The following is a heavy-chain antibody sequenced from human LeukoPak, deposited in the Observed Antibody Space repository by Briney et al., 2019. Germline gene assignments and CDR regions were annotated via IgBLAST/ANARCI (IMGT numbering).Heavy chain of an antibody. CDR3: ANYCSGGSCPYYYYYGMDV. J-gene: IGHJ6*02. V-gene: IGHV3-23*01. CDR2: ISGSGGST. CDR1: GFTFSSYA. D-gene: IGHD2-15*01. Sequence: GGSLRLSCAASGFTFSSYAMSWVRQAPGEGLEWVSAISGSGGSTYYADSVKGRFTISRDNSKNTLYLQMNSLRAEDTAVYYCANYCSGGSCPYYYYYGMDVWGQGTTVTVSS.